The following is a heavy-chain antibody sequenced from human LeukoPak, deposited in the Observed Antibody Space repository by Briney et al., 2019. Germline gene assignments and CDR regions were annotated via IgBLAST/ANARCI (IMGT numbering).Heavy chain of an antibody. D-gene: IGHD6-13*01. CDR1: GFTFSSYW. Sequence: GGSLRLSCAASGFTFSSYWMSWVRQAPGKGLEWVANIKQDGSEKYYVDSVKGRFTISRDSAKNSLYLQMNSLRAEDTAVYYCARDAAVQQLGYYYYYMDVWGKGITVTVSS. V-gene: IGHV3-7*01. J-gene: IGHJ6*03. CDR2: IKQDGSEK. CDR3: ARDAAVQQLGYYYYYMDV.